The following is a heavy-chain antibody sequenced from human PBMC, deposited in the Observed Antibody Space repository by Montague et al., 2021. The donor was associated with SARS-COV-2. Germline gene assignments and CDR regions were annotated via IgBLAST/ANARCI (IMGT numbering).Heavy chain of an antibody. J-gene: IGHJ3*01. CDR1: SGSFSDYY. V-gene: IGHV4-34*01. CDR2: INHTGSA. D-gene: IGHD3-3*01. Sequence: SETRSLTCAVYSGSFSDYYWTWIRQSPGKGLEWIGEINHTGSATYNPSLKGRATLSRDTSKNQFSPKLQSVTPADTAVYYCARGQVTISGVPIFIPAAGHLDVWGQGTSVTVSS. CDR3: ARGQVTISGVPIFIPAAGHLDV.